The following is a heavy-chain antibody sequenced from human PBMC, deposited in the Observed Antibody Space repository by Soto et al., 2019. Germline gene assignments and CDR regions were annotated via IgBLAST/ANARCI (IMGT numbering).Heavy chain of an antibody. Sequence: SVKPTSKAPGGGKSCKAMRSVRQAPGQGLEWMGGIIPIFGTANYAQKFQGRVTITADESTSPAYMELSSLRSEDTAVYYCARNYGXKSWALYYYYYGMDVWGQGTTVTVSS. D-gene: IGHD4-17*01. CDR3: ARNYGXKSWALYYYYYGMDV. CDR1: GGGKSCKA. J-gene: IGHJ6*02. V-gene: IGHV1-69*13. CDR2: IIPIFGTA.